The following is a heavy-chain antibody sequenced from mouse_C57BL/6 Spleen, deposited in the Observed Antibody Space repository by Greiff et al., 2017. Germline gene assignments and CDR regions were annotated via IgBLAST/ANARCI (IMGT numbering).Heavy chain of an antibody. V-gene: IGHV1-42*01. D-gene: IGHD4-1*01. CDR3: ARNWFLFDY. J-gene: IGHJ2*01. CDR2: INPSTGGT. Sequence: EVKLQQSGPELVKPGASVKISCKASGYSFTGFYMNWVKQSPEKSLEWIGEINPSTGGTTYNQKCKAKATLTVDKSSSTAYMQLKSLTSEDSAVYYCARNWFLFDYWGQGTTLTVSS. CDR1: GYSFTGFY.